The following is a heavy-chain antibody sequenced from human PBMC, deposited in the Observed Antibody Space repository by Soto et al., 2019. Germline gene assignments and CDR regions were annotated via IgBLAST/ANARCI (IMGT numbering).Heavy chain of an antibody. Sequence: QVQLVQSGAEVKKPGASVRVSCKASAYTFTSYYVHWVLQAPGQGPEWMGMINPSRGGTDYAQKFQGRVTMTRDTSTTTVYMELSSLRSEDTAIYYCTRSIITTAGTDAFDLWGQGTLVTVSS. J-gene: IGHJ3*01. CDR1: AYTFTSYY. V-gene: IGHV1-46*03. CDR2: INPSRGGT. D-gene: IGHD6-13*01. CDR3: TRSIITTAGTDAFDL.